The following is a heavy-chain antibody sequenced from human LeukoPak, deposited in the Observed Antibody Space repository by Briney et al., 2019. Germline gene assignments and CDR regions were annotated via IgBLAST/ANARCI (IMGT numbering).Heavy chain of an antibody. CDR2: IYYDGST. J-gene: IGHJ5*02. CDR1: GFIVSSNY. CDR3: ARAQVVPAPGDP. D-gene: IGHD2-2*01. V-gene: IGHV3-53*05. Sequence: GGSLRLSCAASGFIVSSNYINWVRQAPGKGLEWVSVIYYDGSTYYADSVKGRFTISRDNSKNTVYLQMNSLRSDDTAVYYCARAQVVPAPGDPWGQGTLVTVSS.